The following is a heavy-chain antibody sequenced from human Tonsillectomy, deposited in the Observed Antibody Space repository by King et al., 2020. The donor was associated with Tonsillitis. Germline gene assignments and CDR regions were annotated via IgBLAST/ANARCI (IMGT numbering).Heavy chain of an antibody. D-gene: IGHD6-19*01. CDR1: GYTFTGYY. V-gene: IGHV1-2*02. CDR3: ARVAVAGFAEYFQH. CDR2: INPNSGGT. Sequence: QGQLVQSGAEVKKPGASVKVSCKSSGYTFTGYYMHWVRQAPGQGLEWMGRINPNSGGTNYAQKFQGRVTMTRDTSLSTAYMELSRLRPDDTAVYYCARVAVAGFAEYFQHWGQGALVTVSS. J-gene: IGHJ1*01.